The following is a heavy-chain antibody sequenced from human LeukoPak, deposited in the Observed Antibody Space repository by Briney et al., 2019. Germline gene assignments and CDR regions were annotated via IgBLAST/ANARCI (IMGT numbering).Heavy chain of an antibody. CDR2: IRYDGSNK. CDR1: GFTFSNYG. J-gene: IGHJ4*02. V-gene: IGHV3-30*02. D-gene: IGHD6-13*01. CDR3: AKAIYTTNWYYFDY. Sequence: GGSLRLSCAASGFTFSNYGMHWVRQAPGKGLEWVAFIRYDGSNKYYADSVKGRFTISRDNSKNTLYLQMDSLRAEDTAVYYCAKAIYTTNWYYFDYWGQGTLVTASS.